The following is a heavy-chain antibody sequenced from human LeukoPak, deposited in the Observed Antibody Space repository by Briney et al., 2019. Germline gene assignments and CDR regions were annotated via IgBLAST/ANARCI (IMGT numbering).Heavy chain of an antibody. Sequence: GVSLILSCASSGFTVNSNYMSWVRQAPGNGLEWVSLIYTGGSTYYADSVKGRFTISRDNSKNTLYLQMNSLRPEDTAVYYCARGFGKVAANVFGGYAMDVWGQGTTVTVSS. CDR2: IYTGGST. V-gene: IGHV3-66*02. J-gene: IGHJ6*02. D-gene: IGHD6-6*01. CDR3: ARGFGKVAANVFGGYAMDV. CDR1: GFTVNSNY.